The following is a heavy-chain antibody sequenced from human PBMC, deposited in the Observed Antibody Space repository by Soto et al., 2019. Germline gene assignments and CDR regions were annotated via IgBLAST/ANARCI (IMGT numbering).Heavy chain of an antibody. CDR3: ARAAVKLGATLFDS. V-gene: IGHV4-34*01. CDR1: GGSLRGHY. CDR2: INHSGFT. J-gene: IGHJ4*02. Sequence: SETLSLTCAVSGGSLRGHYWSWIRQSPEKGLEWIGEINHSGFTNYNPTLKSRVTISRDASKNQFSPRLSSMTAADSAVYFCARAAVKLGATLFDSWGQGTLVTVSS. D-gene: IGHD1-26*01.